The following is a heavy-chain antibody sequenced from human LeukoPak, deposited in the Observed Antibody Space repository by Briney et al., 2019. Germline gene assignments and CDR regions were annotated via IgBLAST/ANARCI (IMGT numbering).Heavy chain of an antibody. D-gene: IGHD6-19*01. CDR2: INHSGST. CDR1: GVSFSGYY. V-gene: IGHV4-34*01. J-gene: IGHJ3*02. Sequence: KPSETLSLTCAVYGVSFSGYYWSWLRQPPGKGLEWLGEINHSGSTNYNPSLKSRVTISVDTSKNQFPLKLSSVTAADTAVYYCARDSSGWQRRAFDIWGQGTMVTVSS. CDR3: ARDSSGWQRRAFDI.